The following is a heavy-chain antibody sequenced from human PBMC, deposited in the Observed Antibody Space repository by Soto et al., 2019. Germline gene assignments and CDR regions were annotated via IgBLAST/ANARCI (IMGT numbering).Heavy chain of an antibody. CDR2: IYWDDDK. CDR1: GFSLSTSGVG. Sequence: SGPTLVNPTQTLTLTCTFSGFSLSTSGVGVGWIRQPPGKALEWLALIYWDDDKRYSPSLKNRLSITKDTSKNQVVLIMTNMEPVDTATYYCAHSIAPRILRYWGQGTPVTVSS. J-gene: IGHJ4*02. V-gene: IGHV2-5*02. D-gene: IGHD2-15*01. CDR3: AHSIAPRILRY.